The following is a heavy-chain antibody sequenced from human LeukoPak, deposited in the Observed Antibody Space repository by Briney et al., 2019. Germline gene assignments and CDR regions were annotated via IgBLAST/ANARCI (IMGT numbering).Heavy chain of an antibody. CDR1: GFTFSSCW. CDR2: IKQAGSEE. V-gene: IGHV3-7*01. J-gene: IGHJ4*02. Sequence: PGGSLRLSCAVSGFTFSSCWMSWVRQAPGKGLEWVANIKQAGSEENFVDSVKGRYAISRDTAKKSLYLQMNSLRAEDTAVYCARGSSAGASLRHDYWGQGTLVTVSS. D-gene: IGHD1-26*01. CDR3: ARGSSAGASLRHDY.